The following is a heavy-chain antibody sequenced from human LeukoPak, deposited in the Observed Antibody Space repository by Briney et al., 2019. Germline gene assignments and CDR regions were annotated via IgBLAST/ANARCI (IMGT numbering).Heavy chain of an antibody. J-gene: IGHJ4*02. CDR2: ISSSSSLI. CDR3: ASSDPRDY. CDR1: GFTFSSYS. Sequence: GGSLRLSCAASGFTFSSYSMNWVRQAPGRGLEWVSYISSSSSLIHYADSVKGRFTISRDNAKNSLYLQMNSLRDEDTAVYYCASSDPRDYWGQGTLVTVSS. V-gene: IGHV3-48*02.